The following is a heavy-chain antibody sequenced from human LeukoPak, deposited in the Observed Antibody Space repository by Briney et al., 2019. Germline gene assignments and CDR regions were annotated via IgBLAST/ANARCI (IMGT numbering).Heavy chain of an antibody. CDR2: ISYDGSNK. CDR3: AKDPAAEYYFDY. Sequence: WGSLRLSCAASGFTFSSYGMHWVRQAPGKGLEWVAVISYDGSNKYYADSAKGRFTISRDNSKNTLYLQMNSLRAEDTAVYYCAKDPAAEYYFDYWGQGTLVTVSS. V-gene: IGHV3-30*18. J-gene: IGHJ4*02. CDR1: GFTFSSYG.